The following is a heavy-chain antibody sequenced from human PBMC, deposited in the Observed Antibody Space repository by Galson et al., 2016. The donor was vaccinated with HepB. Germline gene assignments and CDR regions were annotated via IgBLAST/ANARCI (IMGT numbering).Heavy chain of an antibody. CDR2: IYYSGST. CDR1: GGSFSGYY. D-gene: IGHD5-24*01. V-gene: IGHV4-34*01. J-gene: IGHJ5*02. CDR3: ARVEEVATISRWFAP. Sequence: SETLSLTCTVYGGSFSGYYWSWIRQPPGKGLGWVGYIYYSGSTYYNPSLKSRVTISVDTSKNQFSLKLSSVTAADTAGYSCARVEEVATISRWFAPWGQGTLVTVSS.